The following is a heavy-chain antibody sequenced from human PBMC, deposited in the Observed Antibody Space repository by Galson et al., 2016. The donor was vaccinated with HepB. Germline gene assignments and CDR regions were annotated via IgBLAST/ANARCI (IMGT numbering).Heavy chain of an antibody. Sequence: SETLSLTCNVSGGSVSSGPYYWSWIRQSPEKGLEWVGYISYDGNTKYNPSLKSRLSISVDTSKNQVSLTLSSVTASDTAVYYCARDEGVRWSRGSFDVWGRGALVRVSS. J-gene: IGHJ2*01. D-gene: IGHD4-23*01. V-gene: IGHV4-61*01. CDR2: ISYDGNT. CDR3: ARDEGVRWSRGSFDV. CDR1: GGSVSSGPYY.